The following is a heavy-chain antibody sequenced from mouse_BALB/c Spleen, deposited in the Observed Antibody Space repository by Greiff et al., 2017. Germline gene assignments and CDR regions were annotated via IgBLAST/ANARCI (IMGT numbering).Heavy chain of an antibody. CDR3: ARNGVNWFAY. Sequence: QVQLQQSGPGLVQPSQSLSITCTASGFSLTSYGVHWVRQSPGKGLEWLGVIWSGGSTDYNAAFISRLSISKDNSKSQVFFKMNSLQANDTAIYYCARNGVNWFAYWGQGTLVTVSA. V-gene: IGHV2-2*02. J-gene: IGHJ3*01. D-gene: IGHD2-2*01. CDR2: IWSGGST. CDR1: GFSLTSYG.